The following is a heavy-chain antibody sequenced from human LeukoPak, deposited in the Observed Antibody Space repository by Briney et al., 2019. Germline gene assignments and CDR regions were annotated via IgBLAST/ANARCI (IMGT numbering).Heavy chain of an antibody. CDR3: AKFSRRYYYDSSGYSYFDY. CDR1: GFTFSSYE. Sequence: PGGSLRLSCAASGFTFSSYEMNWVSQAPGKGLEWVSYISSSGSTIYYADSVKGRFTISRDNAKNSLYLQMNSLRAEDTAVYYCAKFSRRYYYDSSGYSYFDYWGQGTLVTVSS. J-gene: IGHJ4*02. V-gene: IGHV3-48*03. D-gene: IGHD3-22*01. CDR2: ISSSGSTI.